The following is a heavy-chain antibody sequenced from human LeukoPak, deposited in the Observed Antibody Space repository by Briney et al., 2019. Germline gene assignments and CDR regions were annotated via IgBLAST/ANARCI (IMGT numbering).Heavy chain of an antibody. CDR1: GFTFSSSA. J-gene: IGHJ4*02. D-gene: IGHD2-15*01. Sequence: GGSLRLSCAASGFTFSSSAMSWVRQAPGKGLEWVSAISNNGGYTYYADSVQGRFTISRDNSKSTLCLQMNSLRAEDTAVYYCAKQLGYCSNGSCYFPYWGQGTLATVSS. CDR2: ISNNGGYT. V-gene: IGHV3-23*01. CDR3: AKQLGYCSNGSCYFPY.